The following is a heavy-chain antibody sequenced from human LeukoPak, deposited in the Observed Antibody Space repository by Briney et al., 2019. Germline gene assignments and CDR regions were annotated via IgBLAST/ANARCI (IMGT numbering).Heavy chain of an antibody. CDR2: ISHSGPT. V-gene: IGHV4-30-2*01. CDR1: GGSISSGGYS. CDR3: ARLGPHLDF. D-gene: IGHD7-27*01. J-gene: IGHJ4*02. Sequence: SETLSLTCAVSGGSISSGGYSWTWIRQPPGKGLEWIGSISHSGPTYYNPSLKSRVTISVDTSKNQFSLKLTSVTAADTAVYYCARLGPHLDFWGQGTLVTVSS.